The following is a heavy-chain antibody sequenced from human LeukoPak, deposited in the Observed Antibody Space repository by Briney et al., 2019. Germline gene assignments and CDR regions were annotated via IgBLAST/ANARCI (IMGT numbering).Heavy chain of an antibody. D-gene: IGHD3-3*01. Sequence: PSETLSLTCTVSGGSVSSSSYYWGWIRQPPGKGLEWIGSIYYSGSTYYNPSLKSRVTISVDTSKNQFSLKLSSVTAADTAVYYCAREPIGVADYWGQGTLVTVSS. CDR1: GGSVSSSSYY. J-gene: IGHJ4*02. CDR2: IYYSGST. CDR3: AREPIGVADY. V-gene: IGHV4-39*07.